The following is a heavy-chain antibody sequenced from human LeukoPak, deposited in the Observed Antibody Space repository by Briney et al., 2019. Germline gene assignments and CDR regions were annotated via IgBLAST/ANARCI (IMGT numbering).Heavy chain of an antibody. CDR1: GFTFDDYG. Sequence: PGGSLRLSCAASGFTFDDYGMNWVRQVPGKGLEWVSGINWSGGSTGYADSVKGRFTISRDNAKNSLYLQMNSLRAEDTALYYCARAVKGGDHGGGYFEYWGQGTLVTVSS. V-gene: IGHV3-20*04. CDR3: ARAVKGGDHGGGYFEY. CDR2: INWSGGST. D-gene: IGHD4-17*01. J-gene: IGHJ4*02.